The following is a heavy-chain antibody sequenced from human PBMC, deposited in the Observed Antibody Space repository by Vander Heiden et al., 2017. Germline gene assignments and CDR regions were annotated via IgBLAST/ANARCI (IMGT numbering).Heavy chain of an antibody. CDR3: AHSLGGSYSFRFDP. CDR2: IYWDDDK. J-gene: IGHJ5*02. Sequence: IPLPASGPTLVKPTQTLTLTCPFSGFSLTTSGVGVGWIRQPPGKALEWLALIYWDDDKRYSPSLKSRLTITKDTSKNQVVLTMTNMDPVDTATYYCAHSLGGSYSFRFDPWGQGTLVTVSS. CDR1: GFSLTTSGVG. V-gene: IGHV2-5*02. D-gene: IGHD1-26*01.